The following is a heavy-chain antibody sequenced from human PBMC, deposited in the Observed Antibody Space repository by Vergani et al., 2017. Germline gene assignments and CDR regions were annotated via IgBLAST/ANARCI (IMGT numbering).Heavy chain of an antibody. CDR2: ISSSGSTI. V-gene: IGHV3-48*04. Sequence: EVQLVESGGGLVQPGGSLRLSCAASGFTFSSYWMSWVRQAPGKGLEWVSYISSSGSTIYYADSVKGRFTISRDNAKNSLYLQMNSLRAEDTAVYYCARVPYYYYYMDVWGKGTTVTVSS. CDR1: GFTFSSYW. J-gene: IGHJ6*03. CDR3: ARVPYYYYYMDV.